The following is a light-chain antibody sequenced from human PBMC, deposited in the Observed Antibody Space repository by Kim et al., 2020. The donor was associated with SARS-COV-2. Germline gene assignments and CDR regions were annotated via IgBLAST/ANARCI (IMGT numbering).Light chain of an antibody. Sequence: QSALTQPASVSGSRGQSITISCTGTSSDVGRFDHVSWYQHHPGKVPKLLIYDVTNRPSGVSDRFSGSKSGNTASLTISGLQSEDEADYYCASYTSTSTYVFGTGTKVTV. V-gene: IGLV2-14*03. CDR1: SSDVGRFDH. CDR3: ASYTSTSTYV. CDR2: DVT. J-gene: IGLJ1*01.